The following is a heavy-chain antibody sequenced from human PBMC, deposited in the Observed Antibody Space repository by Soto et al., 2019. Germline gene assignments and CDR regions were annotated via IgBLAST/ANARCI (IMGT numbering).Heavy chain of an antibody. V-gene: IGHV4-59*12. Sequence: SETLSLTCTVSGGSISSYYWSWIRQPPGKGLEWIGYIYYSGSTNYNPSLKSRVTISVDTSKNQFSLKLSSVTAADTAVYYCARVHRTHYIITFGGVPGYFDYRGQGSPDTXSS. D-gene: IGHD3-16*01. J-gene: IGHJ4*02. CDR1: GGSISSYY. CDR2: IYYSGST. CDR3: ARVHRTHYIITFGGVPGYFDY.